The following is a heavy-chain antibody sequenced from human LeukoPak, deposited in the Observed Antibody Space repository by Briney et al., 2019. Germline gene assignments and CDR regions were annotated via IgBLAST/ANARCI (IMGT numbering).Heavy chain of an antibody. CDR2: ISGSGGST. Sequence: GGSPRLSCAASGFTFSSYAMSWVRQAPGKGLEWVSAISGSGGSTYYADSVKGRFTISRDNSKNTLYLQMNSLRAEDTAVYYCAKPAYYDFWSGLDYWGQGTLVTVSS. V-gene: IGHV3-23*01. J-gene: IGHJ4*02. CDR1: GFTFSSYA. D-gene: IGHD3-3*01. CDR3: AKPAYYDFWSGLDY.